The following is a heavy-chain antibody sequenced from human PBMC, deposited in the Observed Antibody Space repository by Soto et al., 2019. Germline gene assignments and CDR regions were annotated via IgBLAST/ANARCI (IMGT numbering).Heavy chain of an antibody. CDR1: GYTLTELS. J-gene: IGHJ4*02. CDR2: FEPEDGET. CDR3: AAVGYYDSSGYFDY. Sequence: QVQLVQSGAEVKKPGASVKVSCKVSGYTLTELSMHWVRQAPGKGLEWMGGFEPEDGETIYAQKFQGRVTITEDTSTDKAYMEQSNLISEDTAVDYCAAVGYYDSSGYFDYWGQGTLVTVSS. D-gene: IGHD3-22*01. V-gene: IGHV1-24*01.